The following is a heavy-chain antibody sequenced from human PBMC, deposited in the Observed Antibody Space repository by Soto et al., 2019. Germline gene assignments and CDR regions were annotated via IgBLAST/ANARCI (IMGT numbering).Heavy chain of an antibody. V-gene: IGHV3-23*01. CDR3: ASIAARPYYYYGMDV. D-gene: IGHD6-6*01. CDR2: ISGSSGST. CDR1: GFTFSSYA. J-gene: IGHJ6*02. Sequence: GGSLRLSCAASGFTFSSYAMSWVRQAPGKGLQWVSAISGSSGSTYYADSVKGRFTISRDNSKNTLYLQMNSLRAEDTAVYYCASIAARPYYYYGMDVWGQWTTVTVSS.